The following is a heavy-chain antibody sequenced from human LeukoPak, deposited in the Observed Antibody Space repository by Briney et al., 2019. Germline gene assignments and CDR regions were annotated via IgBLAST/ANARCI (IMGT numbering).Heavy chain of an antibody. CDR3: ATDLIYGSGSLALNAFDI. CDR1: GGTFSSYA. Sequence: SVKVSCKASGGTFSSYAISWVRQAPGQGLEWMGRIIPILGIANYAQKFQGRVTITADKSTSTAYMELSSLRSEDTAVYYCATDLIYGSGSLALNAFDIWGQGTMVTVSS. CDR2: IIPILGIA. D-gene: IGHD3-10*01. V-gene: IGHV1-69*04. J-gene: IGHJ3*02.